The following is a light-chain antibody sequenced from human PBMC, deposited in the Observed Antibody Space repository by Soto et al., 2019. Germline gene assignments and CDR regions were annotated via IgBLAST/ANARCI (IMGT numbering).Light chain of an antibody. V-gene: IGKV3-20*01. CDR3: QQYGSSPLT. Sequence: ELVLTQSPDTLSLSSGERATLSCRASQRISNYYLAWYHQKPGQAPRLLIYGASSRATGVPDRFGGSGSGTDFTLTISRLEPEDFAVYYCQQYGSSPLTFGGGTKVDI. CDR2: GAS. J-gene: IGKJ4*01. CDR1: QRISNYY.